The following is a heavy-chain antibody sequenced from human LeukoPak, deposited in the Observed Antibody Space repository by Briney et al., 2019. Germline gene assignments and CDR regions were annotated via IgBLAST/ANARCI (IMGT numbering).Heavy chain of an antibody. J-gene: IGHJ4*02. CDR2: ISGSGGST. Sequence: PGGSLRLSCAASGFTFSSYAMSWVRQAPGKGLEWVSAISGSGGSTYYTDSVKGRFTVTRDNAKNTLYLQMNSLRADDTAVYYCARGIAATVDYWGQGTLVTVSS. V-gene: IGHV3-23*01. CDR1: GFTFSSYA. D-gene: IGHD6-13*01. CDR3: ARGIAATVDY.